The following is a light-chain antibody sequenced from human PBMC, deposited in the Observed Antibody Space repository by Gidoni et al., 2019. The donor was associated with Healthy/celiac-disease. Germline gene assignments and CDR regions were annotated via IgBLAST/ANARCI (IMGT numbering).Light chain of an antibody. CDR2: GAS. J-gene: IGKJ4*01. V-gene: IGKV3-15*01. Sequence: IVITQSPATLSVSPGERATLSCRASQSVSSNLAWYQQKPGQAPRLLIYGASTRATGIPARFSGSGSGTEFTLTISSLQSEDFAVYYCQQYNNWPHTFGGGTKVEIK. CDR1: QSVSSN. CDR3: QQYNNWPHT.